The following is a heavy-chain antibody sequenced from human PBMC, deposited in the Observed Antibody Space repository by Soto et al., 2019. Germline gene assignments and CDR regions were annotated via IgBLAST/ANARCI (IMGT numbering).Heavy chain of an antibody. CDR3: ARQGIVDTAMVVRGYGMDV. V-gene: IGHV5-51*01. CDR2: IYPGDSDT. CDR1: GYNFAGYW. D-gene: IGHD5-18*01. J-gene: IGHJ6*02. Sequence: GESLKISCKGSGYNFAGYWIAWVRQMPGKGLEWMGIIYPGDSDTRYSPSFQGQVTISADKSISTAYLQWSSLKASDTAMYYCARQGIVDTAMVVRGYGMDVWGQGTTVTVSS.